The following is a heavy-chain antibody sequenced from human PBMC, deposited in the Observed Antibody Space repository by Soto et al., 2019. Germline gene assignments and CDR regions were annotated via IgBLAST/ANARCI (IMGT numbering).Heavy chain of an antibody. CDR3: AAEIGRNNWNDRAFDI. V-gene: IGHV1-46*01. CDR2: INPSGGST. D-gene: IGHD1-20*01. CDR1: GGTFSSCY. J-gene: IGHJ3*02. Sequence: ASVKVSCKASGGTFSSCYMHWVRQAPGQGLEWMGIINPSGGSTSYAQKFQGRVTMTRDTSTSTVYMELSSLRSEDTAVYYCAAEIGRNNWNDRAFDIWGQGTMVTVSS.